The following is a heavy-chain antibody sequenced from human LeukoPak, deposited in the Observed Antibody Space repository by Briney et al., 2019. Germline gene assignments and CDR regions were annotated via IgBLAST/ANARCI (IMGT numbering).Heavy chain of an antibody. CDR2: INPNSGGT. V-gene: IGHV1-2*02. D-gene: IGHD1-1*01. CDR3: ATPLAGDEDFDN. Sequence: GASVKVSCKASGYIFIGYYMHWVRLAPGQGLEWMGWINPNSGGTNYAQNFQGRVTMTRDTSISTAYMELSRLRSDDTAVYYCATPLAGDEDFDNWGQGTLVTVSS. J-gene: IGHJ4*02. CDR1: GYIFIGYY.